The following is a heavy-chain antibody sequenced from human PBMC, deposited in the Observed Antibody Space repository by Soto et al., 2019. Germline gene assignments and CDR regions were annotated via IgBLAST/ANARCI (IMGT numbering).Heavy chain of an antibody. Sequence: ASVKVSCKASGYTFNTYGITWVRQAPGQGLEWMGWINPYNGNTKFAQKLQDRVTMTAATSTSTAYMELASLRSDDTAVYYCARGCIAVTTHLCYWGQGTLVTVSS. V-gene: IGHV1-18*01. CDR3: ARGCIAVTTHLCY. D-gene: IGHD4-17*01. CDR1: GYTFNTYG. CDR2: INPYNGNT. J-gene: IGHJ4*02.